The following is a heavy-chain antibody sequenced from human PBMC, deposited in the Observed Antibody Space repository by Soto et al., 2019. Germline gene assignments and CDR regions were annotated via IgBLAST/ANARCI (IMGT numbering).Heavy chain of an antibody. J-gene: IGHJ6*03. Sequence: ASVKVSCKASGYTFTSYGISWVRQAPGQGLEWMGWISAYNGNTNYAQKLQGRVTMTTDTSTGTAYMELRSLRSDDTAVYYCAREVADCSSTSCYAGTRYYYYYMDVWGKGTTVTVSS. CDR3: AREVADCSSTSCYAGTRYYYYYMDV. CDR1: GYTFTSYG. V-gene: IGHV1-18*01. D-gene: IGHD2-2*01. CDR2: ISAYNGNT.